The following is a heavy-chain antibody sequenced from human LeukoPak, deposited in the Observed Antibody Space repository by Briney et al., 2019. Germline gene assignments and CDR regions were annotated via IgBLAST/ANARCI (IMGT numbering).Heavy chain of an antibody. Sequence: GESLKISCKGSGCSITNYWIGWVRQMPGKGLEWMGIIYPGDSDTRYSPSFQGQVTISADKSITTAYLQWSSLKASDTAMYYCARRGYCATTTCYRLFDYWGQGTLVTVSS. CDR2: IYPGDSDT. CDR1: GCSITNYW. J-gene: IGHJ4*02. D-gene: IGHD2-2*01. V-gene: IGHV5-51*01. CDR3: ARRGYCATTTCYRLFDY.